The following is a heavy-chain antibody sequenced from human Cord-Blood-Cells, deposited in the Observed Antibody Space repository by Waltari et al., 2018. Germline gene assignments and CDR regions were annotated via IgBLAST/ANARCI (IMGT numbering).Heavy chain of an antibody. V-gene: IGHV3-30-3*01. D-gene: IGHD6-13*01. CDR3: ARGRGYSSSWYFQH. CDR1: GFTFSSYA. CDR2: ISYDGSNK. Sequence: QVQLVESGGGVVQPGRSLRLSCAASGFTFSSYAMHWVRQAPGKELEWVAVISYDGSNKDYADSGKGRFTISRDNSKNTLYLQMNSLRAEDTAVYYCARGRGYSSSWYFQHWGQGTLVTVSS. J-gene: IGHJ1*01.